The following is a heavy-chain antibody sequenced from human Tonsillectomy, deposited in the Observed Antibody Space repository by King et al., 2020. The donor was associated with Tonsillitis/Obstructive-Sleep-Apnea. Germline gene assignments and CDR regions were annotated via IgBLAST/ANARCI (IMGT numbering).Heavy chain of an antibody. J-gene: IGHJ4*02. D-gene: IGHD3-3*01. V-gene: IGHV3-23*01. CDR2: ISGTDGGT. CDR1: GFTFSSYA. Sequence: EVQLQESGGGLVQPGGSLRLSCAASGFTFSSYAMSWVRPAPGKGLEWVSAISGTDGGTYYADSVKGRFTISRENSKNTLYLQMNSLRAEDTAIYYCAKDHYDFWSGYYTGDNYWGQGTLVTVSS. CDR3: AKDHYDFWSGYYTGDNY.